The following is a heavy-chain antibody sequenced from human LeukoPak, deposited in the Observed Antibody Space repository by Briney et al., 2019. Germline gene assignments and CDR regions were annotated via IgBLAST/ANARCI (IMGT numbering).Heavy chain of an antibody. D-gene: IGHD2-2*01. J-gene: IGHJ4*02. CDR2: INHSGST. Sequence: ASETLSLTCTVSGGSFSGYYWSWIRQPPGKGLEWIGEINHSGSTNYNPSLKSRVTISVDTSKNQFSLKLSSVTAADTAVYYCSGSQPWFDYWGQGTLVTVSS. CDR1: GGSFSGYY. CDR3: SGSQPWFDY. V-gene: IGHV4-34*01.